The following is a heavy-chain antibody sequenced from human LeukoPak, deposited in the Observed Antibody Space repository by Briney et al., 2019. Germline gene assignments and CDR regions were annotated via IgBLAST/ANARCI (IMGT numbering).Heavy chain of an antibody. V-gene: IGHV4-31*03. Sequence: SETLSLACTVSGGSISSGGYYWSWIRQHPGKGPEWIGNIHYSGGTYGNPSLKSRATMSVDTSKNQFSLRLTSVTAADTAVYYCARDQGGYGSFDNWGQGTLVTVSS. D-gene: IGHD5-12*01. J-gene: IGHJ4*02. CDR1: GGSISSGGYY. CDR3: ARDQGGYGSFDN. CDR2: IHYSGGT.